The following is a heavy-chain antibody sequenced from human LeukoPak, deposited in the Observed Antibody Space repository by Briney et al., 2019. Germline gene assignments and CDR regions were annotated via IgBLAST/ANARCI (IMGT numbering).Heavy chain of an antibody. J-gene: IGHJ4*02. CDR1: GYTFTSYG. D-gene: IGHD3-3*01. CDR2: INPNSGGT. Sequence: ASVKVSCKASGYTFTSYGISWVRQAPGQGLEWMGWINPNSGGTNYAQKFQGRVTMTRDTSISTAYMELSRLRSDDTAVYYCASSITIFGVVNPYWGQGTLVTVSS. CDR3: ASSITIFGVVNPY. V-gene: IGHV1-2*02.